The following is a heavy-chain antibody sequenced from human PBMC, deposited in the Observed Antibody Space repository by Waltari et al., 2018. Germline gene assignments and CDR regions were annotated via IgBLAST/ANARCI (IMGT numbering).Heavy chain of an antibody. J-gene: IGHJ5*02. Sequence: VQLVQSGAEVKKPGASVKVSCEASGYSFTSYDVNWVRQATGQGLEWMGWINPHIVEVGYTQRFQGRITMTRNTSINPVYMELSSLTADDTATYYCSDSSGPWGQGTLVTVSS. CDR1: GYSFTSYD. CDR3: SDSSGP. V-gene: IGHV1-8*01. CDR2: INPHIVEV. D-gene: IGHD3-22*01.